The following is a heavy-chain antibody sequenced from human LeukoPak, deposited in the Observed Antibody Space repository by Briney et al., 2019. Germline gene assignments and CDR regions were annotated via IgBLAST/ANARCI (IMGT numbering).Heavy chain of an antibody. CDR1: GGSISSYY. V-gene: IGHV4-4*07. D-gene: IGHD2-2*01. CDR3: ARDRSGETVPADYFYYYMDV. CDR2: IYTSGST. Sequence: SETLSLTCTVSGGSISSYYWSWIRQPAGKGLEWIGRIYTSGSTNYNPSLKSRVTMSVDTSKNQFSLKLSSVTAADTAVYYCARDRSGETVPADYFYYYMDVWGKGTTVTVSS. J-gene: IGHJ6*03.